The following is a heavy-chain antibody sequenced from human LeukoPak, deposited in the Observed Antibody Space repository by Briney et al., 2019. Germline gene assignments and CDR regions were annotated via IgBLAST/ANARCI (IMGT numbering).Heavy chain of an antibody. CDR2: ISAYNGNT. J-gene: IGHJ6*02. D-gene: IGHD4-11*01. Sequence: ASVKVSCKASGYTFTSYGISWVRQAPGQGLEWMGWISAYNGNTNYAQELQGRVTMTTDTSTSTAYMELRSLRSDDTAVYYCARGSPTLQYYYYGMDVWGQGTTVTVSS. V-gene: IGHV1-18*01. CDR1: GYTFTSYG. CDR3: ARGSPTLQYYYYGMDV.